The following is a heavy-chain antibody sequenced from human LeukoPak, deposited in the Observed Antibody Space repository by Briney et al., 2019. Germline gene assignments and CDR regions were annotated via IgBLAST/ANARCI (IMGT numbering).Heavy chain of an antibody. CDR3: ARVGFTTSWSNFDY. D-gene: IGHD2-2*01. CDR2: INPNGGDT. J-gene: IGHJ4*02. V-gene: IGHV1-2*06. CDR1: GYNFPAYF. Sequence: ASAKASCKAGGYNFPAYFVHWVRQAPGQGLEWMGRINPNGGDTNYAQKFQGRVTMASDTSISTAYMELSSLISDGTAVYYCARVGFTTSWSNFDYWGQGTLVTVSS.